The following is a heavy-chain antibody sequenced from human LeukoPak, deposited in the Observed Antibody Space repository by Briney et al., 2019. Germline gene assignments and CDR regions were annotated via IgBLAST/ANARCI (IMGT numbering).Heavy chain of an antibody. V-gene: IGHV4-39*01. CDR1: GGSISSSSYY. CDR2: IYYSGST. CDR3: ARLGADTYYYDSSGYYLDY. D-gene: IGHD3-22*01. J-gene: IGHJ4*02. Sequence: SETLSLTCTVSGGSISSSSYYWGWIRQPPGKGLEWIGSIYYSGSTYYNPSLKSRVTISVDTSKNQFSLKLSSVTAADTAVYYCARLGADTYYYDSSGYYLDYWGQGTLVTVSS.